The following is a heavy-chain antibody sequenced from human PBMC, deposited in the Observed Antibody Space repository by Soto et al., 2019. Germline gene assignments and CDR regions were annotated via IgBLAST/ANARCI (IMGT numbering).Heavy chain of an antibody. CDR3: ARGRRRSHYNYYYYGMDV. J-gene: IGHJ6*02. V-gene: IGHV4-34*01. CDR1: GGCFSGYY. Sequence: SETLSLTCAVYGGCFSGYYWSWIRQPPGKRLESIGEINHSLSTNYNPSLNSRVSISVDTYKNQFSLKLRPVPAADTAVYYCARGRRRSHYNYYYYGMDVWGQGPTVTVSS. CDR2: INHSLST. D-gene: IGHD1-26*01.